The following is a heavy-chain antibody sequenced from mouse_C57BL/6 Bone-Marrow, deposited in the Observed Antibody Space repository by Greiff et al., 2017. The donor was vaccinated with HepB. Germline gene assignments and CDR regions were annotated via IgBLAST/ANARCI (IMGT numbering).Heavy chain of an antibody. CDR3: ARVSDYYGSLYWYFDV. Sequence: EVMLVESGGGLVKPGGSLKLSCAASGFTFSSYAMSWVRQTPEKRLEWVATISDGGSYTYYPDNVKGRFTLSRDNAKNNLYLQMSHLKSEDTAMYYSARVSDYYGSLYWYFDVWGTGTTVTVSS. J-gene: IGHJ1*03. CDR2: ISDGGSYT. CDR1: GFTFSSYA. V-gene: IGHV5-4*03. D-gene: IGHD1-1*01.